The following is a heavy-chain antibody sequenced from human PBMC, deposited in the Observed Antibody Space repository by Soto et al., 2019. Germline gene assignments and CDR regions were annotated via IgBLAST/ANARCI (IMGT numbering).Heavy chain of an antibody. Sequence: ASVKVSCKASGYTFTSYGISWVRQAPGQGLEWMGWISAYNGNTNYAQKLQGRVTMTTDTSTSTAYMELRSLRSDDTAVYYCAILQDSSGYQLPDFYYYYGMDVWGQGTTVTVSS. D-gene: IGHD3-22*01. CDR3: AILQDSSGYQLPDFYYYYGMDV. J-gene: IGHJ6*02. CDR2: ISAYNGNT. V-gene: IGHV1-18*01. CDR1: GYTFTSYG.